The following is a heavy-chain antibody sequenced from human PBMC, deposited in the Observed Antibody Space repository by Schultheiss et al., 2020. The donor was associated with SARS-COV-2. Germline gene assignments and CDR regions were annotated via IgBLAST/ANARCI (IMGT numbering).Heavy chain of an antibody. J-gene: IGHJ6*03. CDR3: ARDGGVSSSFYYYYYMDV. CDR2: IYHSGST. Sequence: SETLSLTCAVSGYSISSGYYWGWIRQPPGKGLEWIGSIYHSGSTYYNPSLKSRVTISVDTSKNQFSLKLSSVTAADTAVYYCARDGGVSSSFYYYYYMDVWGKGTTVTVSS. D-gene: IGHD6-6*01. CDR1: GYSISSGYY. V-gene: IGHV4-38-2*02.